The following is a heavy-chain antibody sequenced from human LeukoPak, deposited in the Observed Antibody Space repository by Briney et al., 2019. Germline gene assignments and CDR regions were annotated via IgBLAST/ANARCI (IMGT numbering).Heavy chain of an antibody. Sequence: GGPLRLSCAASGFTFSRYWMRWVRQATGKGLEGVANIKQDGSEKFYVDSVKGRFTLSRDNAKNSLYLKMNSLRAEDTGVYYCARDLVGDSDYWGQGTLVTVS. J-gene: IGHJ4*02. D-gene: IGHD1-26*01. CDR2: IKQDGSEK. V-gene: IGHV3-7*01. CDR1: GFTFSRYW. CDR3: ARDLVGDSDY.